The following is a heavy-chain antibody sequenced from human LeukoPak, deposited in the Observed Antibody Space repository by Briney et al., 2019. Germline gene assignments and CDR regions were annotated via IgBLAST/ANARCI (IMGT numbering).Heavy chain of an antibody. Sequence: ASVKVSCKASGGTFSSYAISWVRQAPGQGLEWMGGIIPIFGTANYAQEFQGRVTITADESTSTAYMELSSLRSEDTAVYYCARASDGYSSGWESYYYMTSGAKGPRSPSP. V-gene: IGHV1-69*13. CDR1: GGTFSSYA. CDR3: ARASDGYSSGWESYYYMTS. D-gene: IGHD6-19*01. CDR2: IIPIFGTA. J-gene: IGHJ6*03.